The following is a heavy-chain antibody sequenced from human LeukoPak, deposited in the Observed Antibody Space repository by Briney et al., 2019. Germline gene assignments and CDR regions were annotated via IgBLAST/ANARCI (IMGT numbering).Heavy chain of an antibody. Sequence: TLSLTCTVSDDSISDYYRGWIRQPPGKALEWLARIDWDDDKYYSTSLKTRLTISKDTSKNQVVLTMTNMDPVDTATYYCARMLVVAATSPYFDYWGQGTLVTVSS. J-gene: IGHJ4*02. V-gene: IGHV2-70*11. D-gene: IGHD2-15*01. CDR3: ARMLVVAATSPYFDY. CDR1: DDSISDYY. CDR2: IDWDDDK.